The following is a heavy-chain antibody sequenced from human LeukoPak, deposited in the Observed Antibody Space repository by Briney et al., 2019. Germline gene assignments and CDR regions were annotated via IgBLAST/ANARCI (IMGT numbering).Heavy chain of an antibody. D-gene: IGHD6-6*01. Sequence: SETLSLTCTVSGGSISSYYWSWIRQPPGKGLEWIGYIYYSGSTNYNPSLKSRVTISVDTSKDQFSLKLSSVTAADTAVYYCAGMDSSSSEYFDYWGQGTLVTVSS. CDR2: IYYSGST. CDR3: AGMDSSSSEYFDY. CDR1: GGSISSYY. J-gene: IGHJ4*02. V-gene: IGHV4-59*01.